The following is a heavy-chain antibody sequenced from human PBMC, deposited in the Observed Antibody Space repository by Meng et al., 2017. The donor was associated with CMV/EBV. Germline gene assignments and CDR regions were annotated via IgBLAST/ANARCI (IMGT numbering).Heavy chain of an antibody. J-gene: IGHJ5*02. CDR1: SISSGVYY. Sequence: SISSGVYYWSWTRQHPRKGLQWFGYIYYSAGTYYNPSLKSRVPFSVATSNTQFSLKLSSVTAAATAVYSCARARSCSGGSCPSGWFDPWGQGTLVTVSS. V-gene: IGHV4-31*02. D-gene: IGHD2-15*01. CDR2: IYYSAGT. CDR3: ARARSCSGGSCPSGWFDP.